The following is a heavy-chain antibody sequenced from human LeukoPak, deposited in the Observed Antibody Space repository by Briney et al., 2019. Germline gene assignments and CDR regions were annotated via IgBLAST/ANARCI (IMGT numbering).Heavy chain of an antibody. Sequence: EGSLRLSCAASGFTFSSYAMSWVRQAPGKGLEWVSAISGSGGSTYYADSVKGRFTISRDNSKNTLYLQMNSLRAEDTAVYYCARELSMVRGVNDYWGQGTLVTVSS. J-gene: IGHJ4*02. CDR3: ARELSMVRGVNDY. D-gene: IGHD3-10*01. CDR1: GFTFSSYA. V-gene: IGHV3-23*01. CDR2: ISGSGGST.